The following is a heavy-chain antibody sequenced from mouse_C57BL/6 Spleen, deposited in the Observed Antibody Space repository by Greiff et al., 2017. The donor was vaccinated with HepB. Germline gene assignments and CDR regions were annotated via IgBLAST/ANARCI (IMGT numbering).Heavy chain of an antibody. Sequence: EVHLVESGGGLVQPKGSLKLSCAASGFSFNTYAMNWVSQAPGKGLEWVARIRSESNNYATYYADSVKDRFTISRDDTESMLYLQMNNLKTEDTTIYYCVTDYGSSYGYWGQGTTLTVSS. J-gene: IGHJ2*01. CDR3: VTDYGSSYGY. CDR2: IRSESNNYAT. D-gene: IGHD1-1*01. CDR1: GFSFNTYA. V-gene: IGHV10-1*01.